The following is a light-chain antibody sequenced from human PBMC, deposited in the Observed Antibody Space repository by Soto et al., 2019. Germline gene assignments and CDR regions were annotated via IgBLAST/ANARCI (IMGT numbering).Light chain of an antibody. CDR2: GAS. V-gene: IGKV3-15*01. J-gene: IGKJ4*01. CDR3: QQYSDWPLVT. CDR1: QSVSAY. Sequence: EIVMTQSPATLSVSPGERVTLSCRASQSVSAYLAWYLQKPGQAPRLLIYGASTRVTGIPARFSGSGSGTEFTLTISSLQSEDSAVYHCQQYSDWPLVTFGGGTKVEI.